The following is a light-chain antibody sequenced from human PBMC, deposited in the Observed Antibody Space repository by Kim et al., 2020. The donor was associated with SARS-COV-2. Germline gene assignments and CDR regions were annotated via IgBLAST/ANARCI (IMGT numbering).Light chain of an antibody. CDR2: QDN. Sequence: PGQTASTTCSGDKLGDKYVSWYQQKPGQSPVVVISQDNQWPSGIPERFSGSNAGNTATLPISGAQAMDEADYYCQAWDSSTHNYVFGAGTKVTVL. CDR3: QAWDSSTHNYV. J-gene: IGLJ1*01. V-gene: IGLV3-1*01. CDR1: KLGDKY.